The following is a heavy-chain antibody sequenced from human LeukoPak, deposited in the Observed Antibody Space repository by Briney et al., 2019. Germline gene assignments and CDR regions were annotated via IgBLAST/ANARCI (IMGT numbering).Heavy chain of an antibody. D-gene: IGHD3-9*01. J-gene: IGHJ4*02. V-gene: IGHV3-7*01. CDR2: IKEDGSEK. CDR1: RFTFSSHW. Sequence: GGSLRLSCAASRFTFSSHWMSWVRQAPGRGLEWVANIKEDGSEKYYVDSVKGRFTISRDNAKNSMYLQMNSLRVEDTAVYYCVRGADTGYSSDSWGQGTLVTVSS. CDR3: VRGADTGYSSDS.